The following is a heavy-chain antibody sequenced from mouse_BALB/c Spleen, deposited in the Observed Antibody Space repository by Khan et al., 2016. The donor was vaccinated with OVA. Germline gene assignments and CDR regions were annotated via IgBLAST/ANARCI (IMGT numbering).Heavy chain of an antibody. CDR2: IYPGSGNT. V-gene: IGHV1-77*01. CDR1: GYIFTDFY. J-gene: IGHJ2*01. Sequence: QVQLKQSGTDLARPGASVKVSCKASGYIFTDFYITWVKQRTGQGLEWIGEIYPGSGNTYYNEHFKGKASLTADKSSHTAYMQLSSLTSEDTAVYFCARLDTTALDYWGQGTTLTVSS. CDR3: ARLDTTALDY. D-gene: IGHD2-3*01.